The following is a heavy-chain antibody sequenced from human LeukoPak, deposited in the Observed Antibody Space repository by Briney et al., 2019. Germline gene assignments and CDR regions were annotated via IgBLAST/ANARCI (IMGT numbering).Heavy chain of an antibody. CDR3: ARSGFLEWLEFDY. CDR1: GYTFSNYG. Sequence: ASVKVSCKASGYTFSNYGVTWVRQAPGQGLEWMGWISADNNNTNYAQKIQGRVTMTTDTSTSTAYMELRSLRSDGTAVYYCARSGFLEWLEFDYWGQGTLVTVSS. D-gene: IGHD3-3*01. V-gene: IGHV1-18*01. CDR2: ISADNNNT. J-gene: IGHJ4*02.